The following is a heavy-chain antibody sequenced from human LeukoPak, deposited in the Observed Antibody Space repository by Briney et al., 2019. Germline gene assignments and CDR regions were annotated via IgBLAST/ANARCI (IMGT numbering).Heavy chain of an antibody. CDR1: GGTFSSYA. D-gene: IGHD3-22*01. J-gene: IGHJ4*02. CDR3: ALYDSSGYLDY. CDR2: IIPIFGTA. V-gene: IGHV1-69*06. Sequence: SVKVSCKASGGTFSSYAISWVRQAPGQGLEWMGGIIPIFGTANYAQKFQGRVMITADKSTSTAYMELSSLRSEDTAVYYCALYDSSGYLDYWGQGTLVTVSS.